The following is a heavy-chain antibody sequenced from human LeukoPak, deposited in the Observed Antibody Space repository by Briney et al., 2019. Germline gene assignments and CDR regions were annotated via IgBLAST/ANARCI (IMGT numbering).Heavy chain of an antibody. CDR3: ASMGYCSSTSCYKAPFDI. Sequence: GGSLRLSCAASGFTFSDYTMNWVRQAPGKGLEWVSYISSSSSTIYYADSVKGRFTISRDNAKNSLYLQMNSLRAEDTAVYYCASMGYCSSTSCYKAPFDIWGQGTMVTVSS. CDR2: ISSSSSTI. V-gene: IGHV3-48*01. J-gene: IGHJ3*02. CDR1: GFTFSDYT. D-gene: IGHD2-2*02.